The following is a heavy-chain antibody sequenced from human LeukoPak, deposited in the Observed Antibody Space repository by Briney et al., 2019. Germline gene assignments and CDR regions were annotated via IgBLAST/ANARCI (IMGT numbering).Heavy chain of an antibody. Sequence: GGSLRLSCAASGFTFSSYSMNWVRQAPGKGLEWVSSISSSSSYIYYADSVEGRFTISRDNAKNPLYLQMNSLRAEDTAVYYCARGPYWQLAGGVDYWGQGTLVTVSS. D-gene: IGHD6-6*01. J-gene: IGHJ4*02. V-gene: IGHV3-21*01. CDR3: ARGPYWQLAGGVDY. CDR2: ISSSSSYI. CDR1: GFTFSSYS.